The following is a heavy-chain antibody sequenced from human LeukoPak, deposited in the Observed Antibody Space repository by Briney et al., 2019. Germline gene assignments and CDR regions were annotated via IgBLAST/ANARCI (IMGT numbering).Heavy chain of an antibody. CDR3: ARYGSGSYYNVFDY. CDR2: INHSGST. D-gene: IGHD3-10*01. J-gene: IGHJ4*02. V-gene: IGHV4-34*01. Sequence: SETLSLTCAVYGGSFSGYYWSWIRQPPGKGLEWIGEINHSGSTNYNPSLKSRVTISVDTSKNQFSLKLSSVTAADTAVYYCARYGSGSYYNVFDYWGQGTLVTVSS. CDR1: GGSFSGYY.